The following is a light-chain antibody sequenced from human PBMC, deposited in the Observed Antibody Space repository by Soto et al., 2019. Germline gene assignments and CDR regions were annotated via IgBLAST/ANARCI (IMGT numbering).Light chain of an antibody. Sequence: EIVLTQSPGTLSLSPGGRATLSCRASQSVSSSYLAWYQQKPGKPPRLLIYGASSRDTGIPDRFSGRGSGTDFTLPISSLEPEDFSVYYCQQYNNWPITFGQGTRLEIK. J-gene: IGKJ5*01. CDR1: QSVSSSY. CDR2: GAS. CDR3: QQYNNWPIT. V-gene: IGKV3-20*01.